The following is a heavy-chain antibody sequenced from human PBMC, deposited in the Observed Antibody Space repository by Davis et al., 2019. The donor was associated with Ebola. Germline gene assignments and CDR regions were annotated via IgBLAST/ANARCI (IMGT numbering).Heavy chain of an antibody. V-gene: IGHV3-21*01. CDR3: AKDNSDYSIVVVVAATRRFGGDFDY. D-gene: IGHD2-15*01. CDR2: ISSSSSYI. Sequence: PGGSLRLSCAASGFTFSSYSMNWVRQAPGKGLEWVSSISSSSSYIYYADSVKGRFTISRDNAKNSLYLQMNSLRAEDTAVYYCAKDNSDYSIVVVVAATRRFGGDFDYWGQGTLVTVSS. CDR1: GFTFSSYS. J-gene: IGHJ4*02.